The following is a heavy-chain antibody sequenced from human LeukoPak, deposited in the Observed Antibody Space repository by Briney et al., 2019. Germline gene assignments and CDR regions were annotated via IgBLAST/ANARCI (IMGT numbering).Heavy chain of an antibody. CDR2: KDSIGPT. CDR1: GGSTRSYY. CDR3: ARQGYTASYYFLDY. D-gene: IGHD1-26*01. J-gene: IGHJ4*02. V-gene: IGHV4-4*07. Sequence: SETLSLTCSVSGGSTRSYYWGWVRQPAGKGLEWIGRKDSIGPTHYNPSLKSRITMSIDTSKDEFSLSVRSVTAADTAVYFCARQGYTASYYFLDYWSQGTLVTVSS.